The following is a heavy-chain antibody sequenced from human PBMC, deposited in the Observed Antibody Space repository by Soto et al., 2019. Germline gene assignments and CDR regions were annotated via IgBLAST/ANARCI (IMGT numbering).Heavy chain of an antibody. CDR2: IIPMFDIK. V-gene: IGHV1-69*01. D-gene: IGHD3-10*01. J-gene: IGHJ4*02. Sequence: QLQLVRSGAEVKERGSSVKISCKTSGGNFNTYALTWVRQAPGQGLEWIGGIIPMFDIKNVAQRFQGRVTLNADDSMTTAYMEMTSLRSDDTAVYYCAKEAGDHWGQGTLVTVSS. CDR3: AKEAGDH. CDR1: GGNFNTYA.